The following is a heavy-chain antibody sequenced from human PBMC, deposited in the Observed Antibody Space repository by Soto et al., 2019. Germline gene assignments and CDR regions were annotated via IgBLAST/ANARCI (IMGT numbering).Heavy chain of an antibody. CDR2: IKQDGSEK. V-gene: IGHV3-7*01. Sequence: EVQLMESGGGLVQPGGSLRLSCAASGFSFGASWMAWVRQAPGKGLEWVADIKQDGSEKNYVDSVKGRATFCRDNARNSLLRQMHSLRDEDTAVYYCARDHYYGAIDYWGLGTLVSVSS. J-gene: IGHJ4*02. CDR3: ARDHYYGAIDY. D-gene: IGHD3-10*01. CDR1: GFSFGASW.